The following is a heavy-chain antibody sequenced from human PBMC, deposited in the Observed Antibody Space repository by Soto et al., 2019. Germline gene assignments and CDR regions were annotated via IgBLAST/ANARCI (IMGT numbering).Heavy chain of an antibody. D-gene: IGHD2-21*02. CDR2: IRSKADSYAT. V-gene: IGHV3-73*02. Sequence: EVQLVESGGGLVQPGGSLKLSCAASGFTLSGSRIHWVRQASGKGLEWVGRIRSKADSYATAYAASVKGRFTISRDDSKYTAYLQMNSLKTEDTAVYYCTSQYCGGDCSRVDPWGQGTLVTVSS. CDR3: TSQYCGGDCSRVDP. CDR1: GFTLSGSR. J-gene: IGHJ5*02.